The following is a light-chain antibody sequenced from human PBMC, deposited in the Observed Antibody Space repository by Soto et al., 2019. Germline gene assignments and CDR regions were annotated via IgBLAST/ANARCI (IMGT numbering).Light chain of an antibody. V-gene: IGKV1-33*01. CDR3: QQYDDLPYT. J-gene: IGKJ2*01. CDR2: DGS. Sequence: DIKLTQSPSSLSASVGDRVTITCQASQDINNFLNWYQHKPGKAPKLLIYDGSSLETGVPARFSGSGSGTDFTFAISSLQPEDIATYYCQQYDDLPYTFGQGTKLEI. CDR1: QDINNF.